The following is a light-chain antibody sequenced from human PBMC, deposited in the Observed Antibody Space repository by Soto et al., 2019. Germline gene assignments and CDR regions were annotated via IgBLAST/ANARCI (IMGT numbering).Light chain of an antibody. CDR1: SSDVGGYHY. CDR2: DVS. Sequence: QSALTQPASVSGSPGQSITISCTGTSSDVGGYHYVSWYQQHPGKAPKLIIYDVSNRPSGVSNRFSGSKSGNTASLTISGLQAEDEADDTCPSYASDSNYVFGTGTKLTVL. V-gene: IGLV2-14*03. CDR3: PSYASDSNYV. J-gene: IGLJ1*01.